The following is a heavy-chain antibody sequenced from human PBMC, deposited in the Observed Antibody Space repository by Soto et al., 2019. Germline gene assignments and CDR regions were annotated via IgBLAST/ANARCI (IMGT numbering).Heavy chain of an antibody. Sequence: ASVKVSCKASGYTFTSYDINWVRQATGQGLEWMGWMNPNSGNTGYAQKFQGRVTMTRNTSISTAYMELGSLRSEDTAVYYCARGSTLRGYSYGWNPAGAFDIWGQGTMVTVSS. CDR2: MNPNSGNT. CDR1: GYTFTSYD. V-gene: IGHV1-8*01. D-gene: IGHD5-18*01. J-gene: IGHJ3*02. CDR3: ARGSTLRGYSYGWNPAGAFDI.